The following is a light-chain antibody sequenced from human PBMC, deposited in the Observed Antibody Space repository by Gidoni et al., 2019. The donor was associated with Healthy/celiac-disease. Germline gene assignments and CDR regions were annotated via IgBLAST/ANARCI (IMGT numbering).Light chain of an antibody. CDR1: QSVSSN. Sequence: EIVLTQSPATLSVSPGERATLSCRASQSVSSNLAWYQQKPGQAPRLPARFSGSGSGTEFTLTISSLQSEDFAVYYCQQYNNWPPYTCGQGTKLEIK. V-gene: IGKV3-15*01. CDR3: QQYNNWPPYT. J-gene: IGKJ2*01.